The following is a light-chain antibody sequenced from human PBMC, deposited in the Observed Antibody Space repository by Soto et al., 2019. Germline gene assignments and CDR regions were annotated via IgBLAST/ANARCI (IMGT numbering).Light chain of an antibody. V-gene: IGKV1-5*03. CDR1: QSVSGW. CDR2: QAS. CDR3: QHYNDYSYT. J-gene: IGKJ2*01. Sequence: DIQMTQSPSTLSASVGDRVAITCRASQSVSGWLAWYQQKPGKVPKLLIYQASTLEDGVPSRFSGSGSGTEFTLTISSLQPYDSATYYYQHYNDYSYTFGPGTNLEIK.